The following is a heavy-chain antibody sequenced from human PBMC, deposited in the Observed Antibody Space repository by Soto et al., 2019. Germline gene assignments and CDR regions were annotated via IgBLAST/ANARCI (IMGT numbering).Heavy chain of an antibody. Sequence: QVQLQESGPGLVKPSQSLSLTCTVSGGSVSSGGYYWSWIRQHPGTGLEWIGSIYYNGHTYYNPSLKSRLNISIDTSKNQFSLKLSSVTAADTAVYYCARVFTDEYFDYWGQGARVTVSS. CDR1: GGSVSSGGYY. CDR2: IYYNGHT. D-gene: IGHD2-21*01. V-gene: IGHV4-31*03. J-gene: IGHJ4*02. CDR3: ARVFTDEYFDY.